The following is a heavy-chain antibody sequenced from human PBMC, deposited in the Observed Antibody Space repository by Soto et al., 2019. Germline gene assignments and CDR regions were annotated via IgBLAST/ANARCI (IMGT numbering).Heavy chain of an antibody. D-gene: IGHD3-10*01. CDR3: ARDLLLWFGELGYYYYGMDV. J-gene: IGHJ6*02. Sequence: QVPLVESGGGVVQPWRSLRLSCAASGFTFSRYGMHWVRQAPGKGLEWVAVIWFDGSKKYYADSARGRFTISSDNSKKTWYLQMNSLRAEDTAVYYCARDLLLWFGELGYYYYGMDVWGQGTTVTVSS. CDR2: IWFDGSKK. CDR1: GFTFSRYG. V-gene: IGHV3-33*01.